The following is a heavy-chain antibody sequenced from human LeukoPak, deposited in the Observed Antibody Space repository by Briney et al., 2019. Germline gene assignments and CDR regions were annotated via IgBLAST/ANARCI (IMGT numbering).Heavy chain of an antibody. D-gene: IGHD3-10*01. CDR1: GGSISSSSYY. CDR3: ARHRLWFGELDHFDY. CDR2: IYYSGST. J-gene: IGHJ4*02. Sequence: PSETLSLTCTVSGGSISSSSYYWGWIRQPPGKGLEWIGSIYYSGSTYYNPSLKSRVTISVDTSKNQFSLKLSSVTAADTAVYYCARHRLWFGELDHFDYWGQGTLVTVSS. V-gene: IGHV4-39*01.